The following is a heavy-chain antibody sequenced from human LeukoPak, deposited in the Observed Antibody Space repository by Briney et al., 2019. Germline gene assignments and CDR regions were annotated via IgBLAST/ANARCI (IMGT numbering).Heavy chain of an antibody. D-gene: IGHD2/OR15-2a*01. J-gene: IGHJ3*02. Sequence: ASVKVSCKASGYSFTNFAMNWVRQAPGQGLEWLGWIHTSTGNPTYAQGFTGRFVFSLDTSVSTAYLQISSVKTEDSAVYYCARKNVFDAFDIWGQGTMVTVSS. CDR2: IHTSTGNP. CDR3: ARKNVFDAFDI. V-gene: IGHV7-4-1*02. CDR1: GYSFTNFA.